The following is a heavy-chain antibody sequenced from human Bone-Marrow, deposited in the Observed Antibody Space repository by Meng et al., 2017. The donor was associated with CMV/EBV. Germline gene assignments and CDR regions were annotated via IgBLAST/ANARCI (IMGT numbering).Heavy chain of an antibody. V-gene: IGHV3-23*01. CDR2: ISGSGGST. Sequence: GESLKISCAASGFTFSSYAMSWVRQAPGKGLEWVSAISGSGGSTYYADSVKGRFTISRDNSKNTLYLQRNSLRAEDTAVYYCAPLVQPPRPFDYWGQGTRVTVSS. CDR1: GFTFSSYA. J-gene: IGHJ4*02. CDR3: APLVQPPRPFDY. D-gene: IGHD1-1*01.